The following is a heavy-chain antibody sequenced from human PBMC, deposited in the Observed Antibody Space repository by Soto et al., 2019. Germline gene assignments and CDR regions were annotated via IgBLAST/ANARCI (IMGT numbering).Heavy chain of an antibody. Sequence: PSETLSLTCAVYGVSFSDYYWSWVRQPPGKGLEWIGEINHSGSTNYNASLRSRATISVDTSKNQFSLKLRSVTAADTSMYYCAGFFGYKYGRVDPWGQGSQVTVSS. V-gene: IGHV4-34*01. CDR2: INHSGST. CDR1: GVSFSDYY. J-gene: IGHJ5*02. D-gene: IGHD5-18*01. CDR3: AGFFGYKYGRVDP.